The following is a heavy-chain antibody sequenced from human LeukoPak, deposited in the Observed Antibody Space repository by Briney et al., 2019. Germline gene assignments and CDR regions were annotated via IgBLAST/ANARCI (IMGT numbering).Heavy chain of an antibody. V-gene: IGHV1-69*13. J-gene: IGHJ4*02. CDR3: AREGLGELSLDC. D-gene: IGHD3-16*01. Sequence: SVKVSCKASGGTFSSYAISWVRQAPGQGLEWMGGIIPIFGTANYAQKFQGRVTITADESTSTAYMELSSLRSEDTAVYYCAREGLGELSLDCWGQGTLVTVSS. CDR2: IIPIFGTA. CDR1: GGTFSSYA.